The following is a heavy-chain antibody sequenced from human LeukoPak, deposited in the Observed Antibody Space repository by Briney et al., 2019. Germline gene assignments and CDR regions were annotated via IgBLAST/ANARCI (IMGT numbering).Heavy chain of an antibody. CDR1: GYTFTSYG. J-gene: IGHJ4*02. D-gene: IGHD5-18*01. CDR3: ARGLGRTAMVTRGEVRFDY. V-gene: IGHV1-8*02. Sequence: ASVKVSCKASGYTFTSYGISWVRQATGQGLEWMGWMNPNSGNTGYAQKFQGRVTLTRNTSISTAYMEPSSLRSEDAAVYYCARGLGRTAMVTRGEVRFDYWGQGTLVTVSS. CDR2: MNPNSGNT.